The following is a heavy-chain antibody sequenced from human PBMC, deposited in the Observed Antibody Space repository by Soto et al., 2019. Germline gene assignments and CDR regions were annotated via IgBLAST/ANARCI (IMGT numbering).Heavy chain of an antibody. CDR3: ARGVGVDPHYYDSSYMDV. D-gene: IGHD3-10*01. J-gene: IGHJ6*03. CDR2: INAGNGNT. V-gene: IGHV1-3*01. Sequence: ASVKVSCKASGYTFTSYAMHWVRHAPGQRLEWMGWINAGNGNTKYSQKFQGRVTITRDTSASTAYMELSSLRSEDTAGYYCARGVGVDPHYYDSSYMDVWGKGPTVTVS. CDR1: GYTFTSYA.